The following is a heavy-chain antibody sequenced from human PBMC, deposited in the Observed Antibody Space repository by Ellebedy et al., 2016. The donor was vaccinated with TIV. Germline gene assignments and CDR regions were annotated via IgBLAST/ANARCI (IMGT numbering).Heavy chain of an antibody. D-gene: IGHD4-17*01. V-gene: IGHV3-21*01. CDR3: ARDDYGDYVVPIDAFDI. J-gene: IGHJ3*02. CDR1: GFTFSSYS. Sequence: GGSLRLXXAASGFTFSSYSMNWVRQAPGKGLEWVSSISSSSSYIYYADSVKGRFTISRDNAKNSLYLQMNSLRAEDTAVYYCARDDYGDYVVPIDAFDIWGQGTMVTVSS. CDR2: ISSSSSYI.